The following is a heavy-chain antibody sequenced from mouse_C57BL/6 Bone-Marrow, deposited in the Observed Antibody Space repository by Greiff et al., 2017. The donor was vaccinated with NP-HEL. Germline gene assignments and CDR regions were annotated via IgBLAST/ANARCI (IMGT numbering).Heavy chain of an antibody. CDR2: SRNKANDYTT. CDR1: GFTFSDFY. Sequence: EVKVVESGGGLVQSGRSLRLSCATSGFTFSDFYMEWVRQAPGKGLEWIAASRNKANDYTTEYSASVKGRFIVSRDTSQSILYLQMNALIAEDTAIYYCARDLYYGYFYYYAMDYWGQGTSVTVSS. J-gene: IGHJ4*01. CDR3: ARDLYYGYFYYYAMDY. V-gene: IGHV7-1*01. D-gene: IGHD2-3*01.